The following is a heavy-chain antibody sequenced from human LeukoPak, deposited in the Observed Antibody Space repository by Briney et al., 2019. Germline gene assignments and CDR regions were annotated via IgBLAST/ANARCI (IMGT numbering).Heavy chain of an antibody. V-gene: IGHV3-23*01. Sequence: PGGSLRLSCAASGFTFSSYAMSWVRQAPGKGLEWVPAISGSGGSTYYADSVKGRFTISRDNSKNTLYLQMNSLRAEDTAVYYCARHEDIVVVVAATDAFDIWGQGTMVTVSS. J-gene: IGHJ3*02. D-gene: IGHD2-15*01. CDR2: ISGSGGST. CDR3: ARHEDIVVVVAATDAFDI. CDR1: GFTFSSYA.